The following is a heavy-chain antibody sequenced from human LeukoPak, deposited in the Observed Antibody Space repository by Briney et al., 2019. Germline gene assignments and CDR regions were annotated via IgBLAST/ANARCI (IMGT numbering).Heavy chain of an antibody. D-gene: IGHD2-2*02. Sequence: GGSLRLSCAASGFTINRSYMNWVRQAPGKGLGWVSIIHNDGTTYHADSVKGRFTISRDDSKNTIYLQMNSLRAEDTAVYYCARDSFHTSWGQGTLVTVSS. CDR2: IHNDGTT. CDR1: GFTINRSY. J-gene: IGHJ5*02. V-gene: IGHV3-66*01. CDR3: ARDSFHTS.